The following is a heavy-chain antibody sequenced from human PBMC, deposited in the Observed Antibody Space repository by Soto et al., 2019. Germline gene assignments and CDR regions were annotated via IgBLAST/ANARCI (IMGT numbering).Heavy chain of an antibody. CDR3: ARVVEQQRVDYYDYGMDV. V-gene: IGHV1-18*04. CDR2: IRAYNGNT. D-gene: IGHD6-13*01. CDR1: GYTFTSYG. J-gene: IGHJ6*02. Sequence: ASVKVSCKASGYTFTSYGISWVRQPPAQGLEWMGWIRAYNGNTNYAQKLQGRVTMTTDTSTSTAYMELRSLRSDDTAVYYCARVVEQQRVDYYDYGMDVWGQGTTVTVS.